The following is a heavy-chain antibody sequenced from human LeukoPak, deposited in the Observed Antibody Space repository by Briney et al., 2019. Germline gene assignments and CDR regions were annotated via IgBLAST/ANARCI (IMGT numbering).Heavy chain of an antibody. V-gene: IGHV4-39*07. CDR3: AREVEQEPVIVVVPAAMDY. CDR2: IYYSGST. D-gene: IGHD2-2*01. J-gene: IGHJ4*02. Sequence: PSETLSLTCTVSGGSISSSSYYWGWIRQPPGKGLEWIGSIYYSGSTYYNPSLKSRVTISVDTSKNQFSLKLSSVTAADTAVYYCAREVEQEPVIVVVPAAMDYWGQGTLVTVSS. CDR1: GGSISSSSYY.